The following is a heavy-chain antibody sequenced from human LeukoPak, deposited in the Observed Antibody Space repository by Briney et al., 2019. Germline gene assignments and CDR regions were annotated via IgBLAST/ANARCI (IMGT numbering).Heavy chain of an antibody. CDR1: GFMFSSYG. D-gene: IGHD4-23*01. J-gene: IGHJ4*02. CDR3: ARDFGGLRWNYYFDY. V-gene: IGHV3-30*03. CDR2: ISHDATNE. Sequence: GSLRLSCAASGFMFSSYGMHWVRQAPGKGLEWMAIISHDATNEYHADSVKGRFTISRDNSKNTLYLQMNSLIPEDTAVYLCARDFGGLRWNYYFDYWGQGTLVTVSS.